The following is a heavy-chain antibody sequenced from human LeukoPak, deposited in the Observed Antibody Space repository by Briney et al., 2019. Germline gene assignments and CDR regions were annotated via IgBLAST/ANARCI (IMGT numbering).Heavy chain of an antibody. D-gene: IGHD3-10*01. J-gene: IGHJ4*02. CDR1: GGSCSGYY. CDR3: ARDQGGSGN. CDR2: INHSGST. Sequence: SETLSLTCAVYGGSCSGYYWSWIRQPPGKGLEWIGEINHSGSTNYNPSLKSRVTISVDTSKNQFSLKLSSVTAADTAVYYCARDQGGSGNWGQGTLVTVSS. V-gene: IGHV4-34*01.